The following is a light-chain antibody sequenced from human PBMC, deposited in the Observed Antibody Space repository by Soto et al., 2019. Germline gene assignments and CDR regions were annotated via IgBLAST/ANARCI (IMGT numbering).Light chain of an antibody. CDR1: QSVSTN. V-gene: IGKV3-15*01. J-gene: IGKJ1*01. Sequence: ELVLTQSPATSSASPGLRAKLYWXXXXGASQSVSTNYVAWYQHKPGQAPRLLIYGASYRATGIPARFSGSGSGTEFTLTISSLQSEDFAVYYCQQYNNWWTFGPGTKV. CDR3: QQYNNWWT. CDR2: GAS.